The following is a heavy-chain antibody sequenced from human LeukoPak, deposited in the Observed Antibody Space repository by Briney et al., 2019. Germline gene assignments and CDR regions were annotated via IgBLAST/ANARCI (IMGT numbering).Heavy chain of an antibody. CDR3: ARDQGYCSSTSCYLVDP. Sequence: ASVKVSCKASGYTFTGYYMHWVRQAPGQGLEWMGWINPNSGGTNYAQKFQGRVTMTRDTSISTAYMELSRLRSDDTAVYYCARDQGYCSSTSCYLVDPWGQGTLVTVSS. CDR2: INPNSGGT. D-gene: IGHD2-2*01. CDR1: GYTFTGYY. V-gene: IGHV1-2*02. J-gene: IGHJ5*02.